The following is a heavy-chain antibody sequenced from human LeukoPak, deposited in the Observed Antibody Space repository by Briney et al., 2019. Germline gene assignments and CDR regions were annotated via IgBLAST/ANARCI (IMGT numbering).Heavy chain of an antibody. CDR1: GGSTSSSANF. V-gene: IGHV4-39*01. CDR2: TYYSRNT. Sequence: PSETLSLTCTVSGGSTSSSANFWGWVRQPPGRGLEWIASTYYSRNTYYNPSLKSRVTISVDTSKNQFSLKLSSVTAADTAVYYCARHEEEDGYNAKTFDYWGQGTLVTVSS. CDR3: ARHEEEDGYNAKTFDY. D-gene: IGHD5-24*01. J-gene: IGHJ4*02.